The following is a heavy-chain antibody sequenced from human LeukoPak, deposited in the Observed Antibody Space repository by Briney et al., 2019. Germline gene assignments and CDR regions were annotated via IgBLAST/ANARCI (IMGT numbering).Heavy chain of an antibody. Sequence: GGSLRLSWTASGFTFGIYGMHWVRQADGGVRGWVAVMWDDGTNEYYVESVKGRLTICRDNGKRTLYLQMNSLRVEDTAVYYCARDGPAAGHAFDYWGQGSLVTVSS. V-gene: IGHV3-33*01. CDR3: ARDGPAAGHAFDY. CDR1: GFTFGIYG. CDR2: MWDDGTNE. J-gene: IGHJ4*02.